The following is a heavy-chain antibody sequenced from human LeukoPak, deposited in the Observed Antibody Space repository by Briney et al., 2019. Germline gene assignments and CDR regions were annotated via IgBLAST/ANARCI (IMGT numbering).Heavy chain of an antibody. J-gene: IGHJ4*02. CDR1: GGSFSGYY. D-gene: IGHD6-6*01. Sequence: SETLSLTCAVCGGSFSGYYWSWIRQPPGKGLEWIGEINHSGSTNYNPSLKSRVTISVDTSKNQFSLTLSSVSAADTAMYYCARGVIAARVFDYWGQGTLVTVSS. CDR3: ARGVIAARVFDY. V-gene: IGHV4-34*01. CDR2: INHSGST.